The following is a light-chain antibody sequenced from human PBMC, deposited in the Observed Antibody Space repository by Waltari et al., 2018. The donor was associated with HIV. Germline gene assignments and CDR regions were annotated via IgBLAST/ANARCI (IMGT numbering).Light chain of an antibody. CDR1: NSDVGTYDY. J-gene: IGLJ3*02. V-gene: IGLV2-8*01. CDR2: EVS. Sequence: QSALTQPPSASGSPGQSVTISCTGTNSDVGTYDYVSWYQQYPGKAPKLIIYEVSKRPSGVPDRFSGSKSVNTAFLTVSGLQTDDEADDHCSSYAGNNNLLFGGGTKLTVL. CDR3: SSYAGNNNLL.